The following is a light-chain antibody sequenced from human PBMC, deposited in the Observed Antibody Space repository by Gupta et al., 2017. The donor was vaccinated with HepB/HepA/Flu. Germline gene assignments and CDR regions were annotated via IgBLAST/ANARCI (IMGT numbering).Light chain of an antibody. CDR3: AAWDDSLNGWV. Sequence: QSVLTQPPSASGTPGQRVTSSCSGSSSNIGSNTVNWYQQLPGTAPKLLIYSNNQRPSGVPDRFSGSKSGTSASPAISGLQSEDEADYYCAAWDDSLNGWVFGGGTKLTVL. V-gene: IGLV1-44*01. J-gene: IGLJ3*02. CDR1: SSNIGSNT. CDR2: SNN.